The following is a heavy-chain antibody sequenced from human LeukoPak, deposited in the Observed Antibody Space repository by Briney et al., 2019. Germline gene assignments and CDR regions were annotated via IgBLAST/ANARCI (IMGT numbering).Heavy chain of an antibody. V-gene: IGHV3-20*04. CDR2: INWNGGST. CDR1: GFTFGDYG. J-gene: IGHJ4*02. CDR3: APLDCSSTSCYSG. Sequence: EGSLRLSCAASGFTFGDYGMSWVRQAPGKGLEWVSGINWNGGSTGYADSVKGRFTISRDNAKNSLYLQMNSLRAEDTASYYCAPLDCSSTSCYSGWGQGTLVTVSS. D-gene: IGHD2-2*02.